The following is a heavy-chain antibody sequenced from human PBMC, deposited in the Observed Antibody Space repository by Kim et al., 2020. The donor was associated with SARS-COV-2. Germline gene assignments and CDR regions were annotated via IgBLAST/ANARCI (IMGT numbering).Heavy chain of an antibody. J-gene: IGHJ4*02. Sequence: GESLKISCKGSGYSFTTYWIGWVRQLPGKGLEWMGIIHPEDSATRYRPSFQGQVTMSVDKSTSTAYLQWSSLKAPDTAMYYCARHKSQDVATPAYWGQGTLVTVSS. CDR2: IHPEDSAT. V-gene: IGHV5-51*01. D-gene: IGHD2-15*01. CDR1: GYSFTTYW. CDR3: ARHKSQDVATPAY.